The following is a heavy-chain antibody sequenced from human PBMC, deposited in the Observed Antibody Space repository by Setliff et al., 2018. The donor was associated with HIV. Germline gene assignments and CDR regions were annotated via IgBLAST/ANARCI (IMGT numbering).Heavy chain of an antibody. Sequence: GSLRLSCAASGFTFSSYAMSWVRQAPGKGLEWVSAISGSGGSTYYADSVKGRFTISRDNSKNTLYLQMNSLRAEDTAVYYCAKDTSSRSSSWYGRWGQGTLVTVSS. V-gene: IGHV3-23*01. CDR3: AKDTSSRSSSWYGR. J-gene: IGHJ4*02. D-gene: IGHD6-13*01. CDR1: GFTFSSYA. CDR2: ISGSGGST.